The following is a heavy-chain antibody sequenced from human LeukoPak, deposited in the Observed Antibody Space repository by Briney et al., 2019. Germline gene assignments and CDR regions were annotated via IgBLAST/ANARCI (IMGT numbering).Heavy chain of an antibody. V-gene: IGHV3-23*01. CDR3: AKVGIVVVVAATPYFDY. J-gene: IGHJ4*02. CDR1: GFTFSSYA. Sequence: GGSLRLSCAASGFTFSSYAMSWVRQAPGKGLEWVSAISGSGGSTYNADSVKGRFTISRDNSKNTLYLQMNSLRAEDTAVYYCAKVGIVVVVAATPYFDYWGQGTLVTVPS. D-gene: IGHD2-15*01. CDR2: ISGSGGST.